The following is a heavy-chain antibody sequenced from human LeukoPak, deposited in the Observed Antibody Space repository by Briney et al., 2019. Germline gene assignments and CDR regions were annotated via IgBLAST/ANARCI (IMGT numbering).Heavy chain of an antibody. D-gene: IGHD6-19*01. CDR2: ISYDGSNK. V-gene: IGHV3-30-3*01. CDR3: ARAGVAVAASRAETGAFDI. J-gene: IGHJ3*02. Sequence: PGGSLRLSCVASGFTFSSYAMHWVRQAPGKGLEWVAVISYDGSNKYYADSVKGRFTISRDNSKNTLYLQMNSLRAEDTAVYYCARAGVAVAASRAETGAFDIWGQGTMVTVSS. CDR1: GFTFSSYA.